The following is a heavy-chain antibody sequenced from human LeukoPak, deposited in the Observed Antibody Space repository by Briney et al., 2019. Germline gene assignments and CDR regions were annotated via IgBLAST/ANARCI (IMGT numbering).Heavy chain of an antibody. Sequence: GGSLRLSCAASGFTFSSYSMNWVRQAPGKGLEWVSYISSSGSTIYYADSVKGRFTISRDNAKNSLYLQMNSLRAEDTAVYYCARVGEYYYDLGGDYWGQGTLVTVSS. D-gene: IGHD3-22*01. CDR3: ARVGEYYYDLGGDY. CDR1: GFTFSSYS. J-gene: IGHJ4*02. V-gene: IGHV3-48*04. CDR2: ISSSGSTI.